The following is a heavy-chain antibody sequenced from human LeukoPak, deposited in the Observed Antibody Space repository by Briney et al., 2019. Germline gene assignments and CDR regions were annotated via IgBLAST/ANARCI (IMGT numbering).Heavy chain of an antibody. J-gene: IGHJ4*02. CDR1: GGSITGYY. V-gene: IGHV4-4*07. D-gene: IGHD2-2*01. CDR2: MYSSWTT. Sequence: PSETLSLTCTVSGGSITGYYWSWLRQPAGKGLEWIGRMYSSWTTLYNPSLKSRLPLSLDTSKNRVSPPMAPVTAADSAVYYCARQPTSHPFDLWGQGTLVTVSS. CDR3: ARQPTSHPFDL.